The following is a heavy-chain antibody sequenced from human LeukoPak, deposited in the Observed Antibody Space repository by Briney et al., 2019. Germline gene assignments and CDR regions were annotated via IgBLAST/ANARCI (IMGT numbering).Heavy chain of an antibody. CDR2: INTDGSNT. V-gene: IGHV3-74*01. CDR1: GFAFSSYW. J-gene: IGHJ4*02. Sequence: SGGSLRLSCAASGFAFSSYWMYWVRQAPGKGLVWVSRINTDGSNTGYADFVKGRFTISRDNAKNSLYLQMNSLRAEDTAVYYCARELRVSGWDDWGQGTLVTVSS. CDR3: ARELRVSGWDD. D-gene: IGHD6-19*01.